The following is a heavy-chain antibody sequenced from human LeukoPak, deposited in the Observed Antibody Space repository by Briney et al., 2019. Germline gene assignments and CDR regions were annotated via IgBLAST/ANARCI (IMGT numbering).Heavy chain of an antibody. Sequence: GASVKVSCKASGGTFSSYAISWVRQAPGQGLEWMGGIIPIFGTANYAQKFQGRVTITADESTSTAYMELSSLRSEDTAVYYCASHCPYCTNPISGFDPWGQGTLVTVSS. D-gene: IGHD2-8*01. CDR1: GGTFSSYA. V-gene: IGHV1-69*13. J-gene: IGHJ5*02. CDR2: IIPIFGTA. CDR3: ASHCPYCTNPISGFDP.